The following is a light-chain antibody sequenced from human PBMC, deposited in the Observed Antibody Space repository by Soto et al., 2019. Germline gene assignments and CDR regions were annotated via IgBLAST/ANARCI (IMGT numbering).Light chain of an antibody. CDR3: QQTYTPQIT. Sequence: EIQMTQSPSSLSASVLDSVTITCLASQTVNTYVNWYQQKPPKAPQLLIYAASGLHRGVPRRFRGSGSGTDFTLTITSLQPEDFATYFCQQTYTPQITFGQGTRLEIK. J-gene: IGKJ5*01. V-gene: IGKV1-39*01. CDR2: AAS. CDR1: QTVNTY.